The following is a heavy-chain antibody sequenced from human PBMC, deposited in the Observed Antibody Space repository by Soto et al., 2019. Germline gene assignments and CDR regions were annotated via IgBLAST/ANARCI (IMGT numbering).Heavy chain of an antibody. V-gene: IGHV4-39*01. Sequence: SETLSLTCTVSGGSISSSSYYWGWIRQPPGKGLEWIGSIYYSGSTYYNPSLKSRVTISVDTSKNQFSLKLSSVTAADTAVYYCARHIRPHLGELPGYFDLWGRGTLVTVSS. J-gene: IGHJ2*01. CDR1: GGSISSSSYY. CDR3: ARHIRPHLGELPGYFDL. CDR2: IYYSGST. D-gene: IGHD3-16*01.